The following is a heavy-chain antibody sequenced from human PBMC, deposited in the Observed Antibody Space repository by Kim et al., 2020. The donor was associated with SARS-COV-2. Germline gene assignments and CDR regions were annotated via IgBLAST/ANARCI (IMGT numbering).Heavy chain of an antibody. V-gene: IGHV6-1*01. Sequence: SQTLSLTCAISGDSVSSNSAAWNWIRQSPSRGLEWLGRTYYRSKWYNDYAVSVKSRITINPDTSKNQFSLQLNSVTPEDTAVYYCASGKYYYDSSGYSYYFDYWGQGTLGTVSS. D-gene: IGHD3-22*01. CDR1: GDSVSSNSAA. CDR2: TYYRSKWYN. J-gene: IGHJ4*02. CDR3: ASGKYYYDSSGYSYYFDY.